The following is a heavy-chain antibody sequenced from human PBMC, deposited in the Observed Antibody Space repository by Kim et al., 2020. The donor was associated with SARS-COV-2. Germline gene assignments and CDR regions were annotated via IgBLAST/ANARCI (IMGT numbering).Heavy chain of an antibody. D-gene: IGHD3-16*02. CDR3: ATSITFGGVIAPYYFDY. Sequence: SETLSLTCTVSGGSISSGGYYWSWIRQHPGKGLEWIGYIYYSGSTYYNPSLKSRVTISVDTSKNQFSLKLSSVTAADTAVYYCATSITFGGVIAPYYFDYWGQGTLVTVSS. V-gene: IGHV4-31*03. CDR2: IYYSGST. J-gene: IGHJ4*02. CDR1: GGSISSGGYY.